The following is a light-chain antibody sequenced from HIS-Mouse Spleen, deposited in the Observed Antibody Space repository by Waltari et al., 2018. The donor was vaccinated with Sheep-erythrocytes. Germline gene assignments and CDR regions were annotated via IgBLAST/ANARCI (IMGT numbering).Light chain of an antibody. CDR1: QDISNY. CDR2: DAS. J-gene: IGKJ3*01. Sequence: DIQMTQSPSSLSASGGDRVNITCQASQDISNYLNWYQQKPGKAPKLLIYDASNLETGVPSRFSGSGSGTDFTFTISSLQPEDIATYYCQQYDNLFTFGPGTKVDIK. CDR3: QQYDNLFT. V-gene: IGKV1-33*01.